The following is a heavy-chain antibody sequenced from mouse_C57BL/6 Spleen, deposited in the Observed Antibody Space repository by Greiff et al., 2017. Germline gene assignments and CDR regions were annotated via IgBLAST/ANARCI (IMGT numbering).Heavy chain of an antibody. J-gene: IGHJ2*01. CDR3: ARVDPSYDGYPD. D-gene: IGHD2-3*01. CDR2: INPSNGGT. V-gene: IGHV1-53*01. CDR1: GYTFTSYW. Sequence: QVQLKQPGTELVKPGASVKLSCKASGYTFTSYWMHWVKQRPGQGLEWIGNINPSNGGTNYNEKFKSKATLTVDKSSSTAYMQLSSLTSEDSAVYYCARVDPSYDGYPDWGQGTTLTVSS.